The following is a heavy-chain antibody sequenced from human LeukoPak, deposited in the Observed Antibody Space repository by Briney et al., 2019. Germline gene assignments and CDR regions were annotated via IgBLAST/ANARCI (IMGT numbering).Heavy chain of an antibody. J-gene: IGHJ5*02. V-gene: IGHV3-23*01. CDR1: GFTFSTYG. Sequence: GGSLRLSCAASGFTFSTYGMSWVRQAPGKGLEWVSAISGSGGSTYYADSVKGRFTISRDNSKNTLYLQMNSLRAEDTAVYYCAAVDVDTAFPWGQGTLITVSS. D-gene: IGHD5-18*01. CDR3: AAVDVDTAFP. CDR2: ISGSGGST.